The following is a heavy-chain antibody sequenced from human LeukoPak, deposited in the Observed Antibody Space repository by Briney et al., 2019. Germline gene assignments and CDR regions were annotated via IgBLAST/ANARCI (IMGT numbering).Heavy chain of an antibody. Sequence: SVKVSCKASGGTFSSYAISWVRQAPGQGLEWMGGIIPIFGTANYAQKFQGRVTITADESTSTAYMELSSLRSEDTAVYYCARDLEDCSSTSCPLNWFDPWGQGTLVAVSS. CDR2: IIPIFGTA. D-gene: IGHD2-2*01. CDR1: GGTFSSYA. V-gene: IGHV1-69*13. J-gene: IGHJ5*02. CDR3: ARDLEDCSSTSCPLNWFDP.